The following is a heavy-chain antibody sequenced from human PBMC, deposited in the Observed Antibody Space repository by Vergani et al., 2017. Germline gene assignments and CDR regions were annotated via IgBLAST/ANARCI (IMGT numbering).Heavy chain of an antibody. CDR2: ISGSGGST. J-gene: IGHJ4*02. D-gene: IGHD2-21*02. CDR1: GFTFSSYA. Sequence: EVQLLESGGGLVQPGGSLRLSCAASGFTFSSYAMSWVRQAPGKGLEWVSAISGSGGSTYYADSVKGRFTISRDNSKNTLYLQMNSLRAEDTAVYYCAKKPYGMLVTQHESLHFDYWGQGTLVTVSS. V-gene: IGHV3-23*01. CDR3: AKKPYGMLVTQHESLHFDY.